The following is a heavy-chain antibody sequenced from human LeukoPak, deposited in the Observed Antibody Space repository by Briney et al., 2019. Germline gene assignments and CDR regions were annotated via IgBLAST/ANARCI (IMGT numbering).Heavy chain of an antibody. CDR2: ITSSGADI. D-gene: IGHD5-18*01. Sequence: GGSLRLSCAASGFTFSDYYMSWIRQAPGKGLEWVAYITSSGADIYYADSVKGRFTMSRDNSNNTLYLQMNNLRGDDTAVYFCAKGYGESHFDSWGQGTLVTVSS. J-gene: IGHJ4*02. V-gene: IGHV3-11*04. CDR3: AKGYGESHFDS. CDR1: GFTFSDYY.